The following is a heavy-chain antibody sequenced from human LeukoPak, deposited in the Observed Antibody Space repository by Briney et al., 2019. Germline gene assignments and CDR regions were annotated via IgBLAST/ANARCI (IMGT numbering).Heavy chain of an antibody. D-gene: IGHD1-1*01. Sequence: SETLSLTCTVSGGSISSYYWSWIRQPPGKGLEWIGYVDHTGSTNLNPSLNGRVSISRDTTKNLFSLRLRSVTAADTAVYFCARGRVSSSTWYSTYYYYFYMDVWGKGTTVTVSS. CDR1: GGSISSYY. J-gene: IGHJ6*03. CDR2: VDHTGST. CDR3: ARGRVSSSTWYSTYYYYFYMDV. V-gene: IGHV4-59*01.